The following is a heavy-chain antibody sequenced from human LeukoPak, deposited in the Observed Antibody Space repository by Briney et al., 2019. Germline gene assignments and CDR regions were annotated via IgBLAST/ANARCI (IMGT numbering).Heavy chain of an antibody. V-gene: IGHV3-7*04. J-gene: IGHJ4*02. D-gene: IGHD5-18*01. CDR1: GFTFSNYW. CDR3: ARADSYGSILDY. CDR2: IDQYGRAK. Sequence: GGSLRLSCAASGFTFSNYWMSWVRQAPGKGLEWVASIDQYGRAKYYVDSVRGRFTFSRDNTKNSLHLQMNSLRAEDTALYYCARADSYGSILDYWGQGTQVIDSS.